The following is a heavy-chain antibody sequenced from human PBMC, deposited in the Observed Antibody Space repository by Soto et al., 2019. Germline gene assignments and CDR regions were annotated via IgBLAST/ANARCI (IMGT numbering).Heavy chain of an antibody. CDR1: GFTFDDYA. V-gene: IGHV3-9*01. CDR2: ISWNSGSI. CDR3: AKARGQQQLAYFDY. J-gene: IGHJ4*02. Sequence: PGGSLRLSXAASGFTFDDYAMHWVRQAPGKGLEWVSGISWNSGSIGYADSAKGRFTISRDNAKNSLYLQMNSLRAEDTALYYCAKARGQQQLAYFDYWGQGTLVTVSS. D-gene: IGHD6-13*01.